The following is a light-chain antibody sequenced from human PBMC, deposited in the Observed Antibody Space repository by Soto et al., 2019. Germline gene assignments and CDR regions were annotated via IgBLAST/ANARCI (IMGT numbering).Light chain of an antibody. J-gene: IGLJ3*02. CDR3: CAYAGSSTWV. CDR2: EAT. V-gene: IGLV2-23*01. CDR1: SSDVGSYNF. Sequence: QSVLTQPASVSGSPGQSITISCTGTSSDVGSYNFVSWYQQHPGKAPKLMIFEATKRPSGVSNRFSGSKSGNTASLTISGLQTEDEADYHCCAYAGSSTWVFGGGTKLTVL.